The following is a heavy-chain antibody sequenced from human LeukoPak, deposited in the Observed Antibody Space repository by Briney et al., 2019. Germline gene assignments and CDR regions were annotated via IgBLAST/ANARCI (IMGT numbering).Heavy chain of an antibody. CDR2: ISVSGNT. CDR3: AKDGAWLRFDD. V-gene: IGHV3-23*01. J-gene: IGHJ4*02. CDR1: GFTLSSYA. D-gene: IGHD5-12*01. Sequence: GGSLRLSCAASGFTLSSYAMSWVRQGPGKGLEWVSAISVSGNTYHADSVKGRLTISRDSSKNTLYLQMNSLRAGDAAVYYCAKDGAWLRFDDWGQGILVTVSS.